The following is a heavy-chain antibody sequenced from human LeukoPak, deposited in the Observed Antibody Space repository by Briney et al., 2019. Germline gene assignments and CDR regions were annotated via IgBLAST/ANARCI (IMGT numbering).Heavy chain of an antibody. CDR3: ASLMVGEFDY. D-gene: IGHD1-26*01. CDR1: GFTFSSSW. CDR2: IKQDGSEK. Sequence: GGSLRLSCAASGFTFSSSWMSWVRQAPGKGLEWVANIKQDGSEKYYVDSVKGRFTISRDNAKNSLYLQMNSLKAEDTAVYYCASLMVGEFDYWGQGTLVTVSS. V-gene: IGHV3-7*01. J-gene: IGHJ4*02.